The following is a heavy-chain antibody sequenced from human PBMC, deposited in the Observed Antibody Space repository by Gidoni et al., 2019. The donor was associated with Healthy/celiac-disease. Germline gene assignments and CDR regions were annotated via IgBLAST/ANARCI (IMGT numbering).Heavy chain of an antibody. Sequence: QVQLQQWGAGLLKPSETLSLTCAVYGGSFSGYYWSWIRQPPGKGLEWIGEINHSGSTNYNPSLKSRVTISVDTSKNQFSLKLSSVTAADTAVYYCARFGYGGNSAHWGQGTLVTVSS. CDR3: ARFGYGGNSAH. CDR2: INHSGST. CDR1: GGSFSGYY. D-gene: IGHD4-17*01. V-gene: IGHV4-34*01. J-gene: IGHJ4*02.